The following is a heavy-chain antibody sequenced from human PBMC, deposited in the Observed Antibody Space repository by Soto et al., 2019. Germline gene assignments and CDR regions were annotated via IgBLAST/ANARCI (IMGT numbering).Heavy chain of an antibody. J-gene: IGHJ5*02. CDR2: INAGNGNT. Sequence: ASVKVSCKASGYTFTSYAMHRVRQAPGQRLEWMGWINAGNGNTKYSQKFQGRVTITRDTSASTAYMELSSLRSEDTAVYYCARDRYCTNGVCPYKWFDPWGQGTLVTVS. CDR3: ARDRYCTNGVCPYKWFDP. D-gene: IGHD2-8*01. V-gene: IGHV1-3*01. CDR1: GYTFTSYA.